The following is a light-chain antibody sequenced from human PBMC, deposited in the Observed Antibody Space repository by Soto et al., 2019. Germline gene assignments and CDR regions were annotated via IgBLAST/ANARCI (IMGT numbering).Light chain of an antibody. CDR2: DVI. Sequence: QSALTQPRSVSGSPGQSVTVSCIGTSSDVGGYNSVSWYQEHPGKAPKLMIYDVIKRPSGVPDRFSGSKSGNTASLTISGLLAEDEADYYCCSYVGSYSYVFGTGTKPPS. CDR1: SSDVGGYNS. J-gene: IGLJ1*01. CDR3: CSYVGSYSYV. V-gene: IGLV2-11*01.